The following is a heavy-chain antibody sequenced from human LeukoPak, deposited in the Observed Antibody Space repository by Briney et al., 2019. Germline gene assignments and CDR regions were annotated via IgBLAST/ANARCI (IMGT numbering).Heavy chain of an antibody. CDR1: GYTFSTYA. CDR2: ISGSGSST. Sequence: AGGSLRLSCTASGYTFSTYAMTWVRQAPGKGLEWVSAISGSGSSTYYADSVKGRFTISRDNSKNTLYLQMNSLRAEDTALYYCAKDATVSSYWYFDLWGRGTLVTVSS. D-gene: IGHD4-17*01. J-gene: IGHJ2*01. V-gene: IGHV3-23*01. CDR3: AKDATVSSYWYFDL.